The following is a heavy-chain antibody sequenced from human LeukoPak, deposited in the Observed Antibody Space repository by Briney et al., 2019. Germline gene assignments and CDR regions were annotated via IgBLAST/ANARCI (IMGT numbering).Heavy chain of an antibody. J-gene: IGHJ3*02. CDR2: ISSSSSTI. Sequence: GGSLRLSCAASGFTFSSDSMNWVRQAPGKGLEWVSYISSSSSTIYYADSVKGRFTISRDNAKNSLYLQMNSLRAEDTAVYYCARRGDVATGAFDIWGQGTMVTVSS. V-gene: IGHV3-48*01. CDR1: GFTFSSDS. D-gene: IGHD5-12*01. CDR3: ARRGDVATGAFDI.